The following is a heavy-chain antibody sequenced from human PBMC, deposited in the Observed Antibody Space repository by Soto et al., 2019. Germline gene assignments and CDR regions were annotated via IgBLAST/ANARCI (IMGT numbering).Heavy chain of an antibody. J-gene: IGHJ6*02. Sequence: PSQTLSLTCAISGDSVSSNSAAWNWIRQSPSRGLEWLGRTYYRSKWYNDYAVPVKSRITINPDTSKNQFSLQLNSVTPEDTAVYYCARGQSSSSAGDYYYYGMDVWGQGTTVTVSS. CDR1: GDSVSSNSAA. CDR2: TYYRSKWYN. V-gene: IGHV6-1*01. D-gene: IGHD6-6*01. CDR3: ARGQSSSSAGDYYYYGMDV.